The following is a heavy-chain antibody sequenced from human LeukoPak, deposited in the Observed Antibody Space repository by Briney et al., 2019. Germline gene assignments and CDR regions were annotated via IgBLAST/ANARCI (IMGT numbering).Heavy chain of an antibody. CDR3: AKGASGSYGYFDY. D-gene: IGHD1-26*01. V-gene: IGHV3-43D*03. CDR1: GFPFDDYG. J-gene: IGHJ4*02. Sequence: GGSLRLSCAASGFPFDDYGMLWVRQAPGKGLEWVSFISWHGETTYYSDSVKGRFTISRDSSKNSLSLQMNSLRAEDTAVYYCAKGASGSYGYFDYWGQGTLVTVSS. CDR2: ISWHGETT.